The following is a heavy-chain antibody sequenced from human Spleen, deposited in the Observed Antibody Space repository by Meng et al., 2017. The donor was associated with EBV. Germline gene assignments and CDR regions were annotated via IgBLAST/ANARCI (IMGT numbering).Heavy chain of an antibody. Sequence: VQLQGSGPGLVESSGTLSLTCTVSGGSISSDNWWSWVRQPPGKGLEWIGEIWHSGTNYSPSLKSRVTISVDKSKNQFSLNLGFMTAADTAVYYCARDLRPWLGGFDAWGPGTLVTVSS. CDR1: GGSISSDNW. D-gene: IGHD3-10*01. CDR3: ARDLRPWLGGFDA. V-gene: IGHV4-4*02. J-gene: IGHJ5*02. CDR2: IWHSGT.